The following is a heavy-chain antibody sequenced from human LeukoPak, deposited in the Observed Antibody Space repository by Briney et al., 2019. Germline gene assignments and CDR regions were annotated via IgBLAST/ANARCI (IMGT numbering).Heavy chain of an antibody. CDR3: ANRYGSGSYPFDY. CDR1: GFTFSSYA. D-gene: IGHD3-10*01. V-gene: IGHV3-23*01. J-gene: IGHJ4*02. Sequence: GGSLRLSCAASGFTFSSYAMSWVRQAPGKGLEWVSAISGSGGGTYYADSVKGRFTISRDNSKNTLYLQMNSLRAEDTAVYYCANRYGSGSYPFDYWGQGTLVTVSS. CDR2: ISGSGGGT.